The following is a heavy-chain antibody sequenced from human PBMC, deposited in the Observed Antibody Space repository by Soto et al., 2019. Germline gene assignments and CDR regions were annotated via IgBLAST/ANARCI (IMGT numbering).Heavy chain of an antibody. J-gene: IGHJ5*02. CDR3: ARRERYYGSPGWFAP. V-gene: IGHV4-39*01. CDR2: VYYNENT. CDR1: GGSISSFTDY. Sequence: SETRSVTGSVAGGSISSFTDYWGWIRQPPGKGLEWIGTVYYNENTYYNPSLKSRVTITVDTAKNQFSLNLRSVTAADTAMYFCARRERYYGSPGWFAPWGPGTLVTVSS. D-gene: IGHD3-10*01.